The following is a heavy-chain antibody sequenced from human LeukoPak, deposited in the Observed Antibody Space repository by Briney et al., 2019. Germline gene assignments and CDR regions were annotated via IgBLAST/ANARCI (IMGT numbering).Heavy chain of an antibody. D-gene: IGHD5-18*01. V-gene: IGHV3-11*03. CDR3: ARLRGYSYGLDY. J-gene: IGHJ4*02. CDR2: ISSSRSFT. CDR1: GFSFSDHY. Sequence: PGGSLRLSCAASGFSFSDHYMSWIRQAPGKGLEWVSYISSSRSFTNYADSVKGRFTISRDTAKNSLYLQMNSLRAEDTAAYYCARLRGYSYGLDYWGQGILVTVSS.